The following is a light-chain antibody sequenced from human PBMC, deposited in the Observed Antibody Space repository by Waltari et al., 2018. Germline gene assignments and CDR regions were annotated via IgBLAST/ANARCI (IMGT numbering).Light chain of an antibody. CDR3: QQSYSTLCWT. CDR2: AGS. V-gene: IGKV1-39*01. Sequence: DIQMTQSPSSLSASVGDRVTITCRASQSISSYLNWYKQKPGKAPKLLIYAGSSLQSGVPSRFSGSGSGTDFTLTISSLQPEDFATYYCQQSYSTLCWTFGQGTKLEIK. J-gene: IGKJ2*01. CDR1: QSISSY.